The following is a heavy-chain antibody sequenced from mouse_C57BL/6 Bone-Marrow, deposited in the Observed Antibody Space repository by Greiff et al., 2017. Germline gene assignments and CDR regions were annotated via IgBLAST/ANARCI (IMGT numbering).Heavy chain of an antibody. Sequence: VQLQQSGAELVKPGASVKLSCKASGYTFTSYWMQWVKQRPGQGLEWIGEIDPSDSYTNYNQKFKGKATLTVDTSSSTAYMQLSSLTSEDSAVYYCARGDDYGSSPPYAMDYWGQGTSVTVSS. CDR3: ARGDDYGSSPPYAMDY. J-gene: IGHJ4*01. CDR2: IDPSDSYT. D-gene: IGHD1-1*01. V-gene: IGHV1-50*01. CDR1: GYTFTSYW.